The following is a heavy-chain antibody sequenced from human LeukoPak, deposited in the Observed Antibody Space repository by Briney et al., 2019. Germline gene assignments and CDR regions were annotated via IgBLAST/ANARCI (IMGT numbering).Heavy chain of an antibody. CDR3: ASPKYSSSWYGQPVDY. J-gene: IGHJ4*02. CDR1: GFTFSSYA. CDR2: ISGSGGST. D-gene: IGHD6-13*01. Sequence: GGSLRLSCAASGFTFSSYAMSWVRQAPGKGLEWVSAISGSGGSTYYADSVKGRFTISRDNSKNTLYLQMNSLRAEDTAVYYCASPKYSSSWYGQPVDYWGQGTLVTVSS. V-gene: IGHV3-23*01.